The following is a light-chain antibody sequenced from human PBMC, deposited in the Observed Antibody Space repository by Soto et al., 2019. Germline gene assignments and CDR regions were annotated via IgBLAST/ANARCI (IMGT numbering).Light chain of an antibody. CDR3: QPYNSYSET. Sequence: DIQMTQSPSTLSASVGDRVIITCRASQSISSWLAWYQQKPGKTPKLLIYKASSLESGVPSRFSGSGSGTEFTLTISNLQPDDFATYYCQPYNSYSETFGQGTKVEIK. V-gene: IGKV1-5*03. CDR2: KAS. J-gene: IGKJ1*01. CDR1: QSISSW.